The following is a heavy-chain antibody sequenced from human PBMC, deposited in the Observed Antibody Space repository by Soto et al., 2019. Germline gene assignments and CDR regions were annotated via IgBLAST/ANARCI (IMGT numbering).Heavy chain of an antibody. CDR1: GYTFTSYG. V-gene: IGHV1-18*01. Sequence: ASVKVSCKASGYTFTSYGISWVRQAPGQGLEWMGWISAYNGNTNYAQKLQGRVTMTTDTSTSTAYMELRSLRSDDTAVYYCARDPGSSSWYDYYYYGMDVWGQGTTVTVS. D-gene: IGHD6-13*01. J-gene: IGHJ6*02. CDR2: ISAYNGNT. CDR3: ARDPGSSSWYDYYYYGMDV.